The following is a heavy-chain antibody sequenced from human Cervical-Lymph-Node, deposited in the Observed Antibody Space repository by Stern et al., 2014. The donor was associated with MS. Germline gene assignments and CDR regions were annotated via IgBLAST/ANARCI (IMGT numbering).Heavy chain of an antibody. Sequence: QVQLQESGPGLVKPSETLSLTCTVSGGSISSYYWAWIRQPPGKRLEGIGDISYRGSTNYNPSLKSRVTISVDTSKNQFSLKLNSVTAADTAVYFCARVFTGGFRSGGMDVWGQGTTLTVSS. CDR1: GGSISSYY. CDR2: ISYRGST. D-gene: IGHD7-27*01. J-gene: IGHJ6*02. V-gene: IGHV4-59*01. CDR3: ARVFTGGFRSGGMDV.